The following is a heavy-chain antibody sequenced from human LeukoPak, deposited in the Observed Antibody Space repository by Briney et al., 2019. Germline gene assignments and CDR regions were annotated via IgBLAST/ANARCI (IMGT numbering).Heavy chain of an antibody. CDR1: GGTFSSYA. J-gene: IGHJ6*03. CDR3: ASKLFCSSTSCPRNYYMDV. D-gene: IGHD2-2*01. V-gene: IGHV1-69*13. CDR2: IIPIFGTA. Sequence: ASVKVSCKASGGTFSSYAISWVRQAPGQGLEWMGGIIPIFGTANYAQKFQGRVTITADESTSTAYMELSSLRSEDTAVYYCASKLFCSSTSCPRNYYMDVWGKGTTVTVSS.